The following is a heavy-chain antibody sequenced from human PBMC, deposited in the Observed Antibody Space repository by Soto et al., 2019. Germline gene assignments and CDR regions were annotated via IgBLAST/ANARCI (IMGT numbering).Heavy chain of an antibody. V-gene: IGHV1-18*04. CDR3: ARARAATFVPLEF. Sequence: KVSCKASGFNFVDHGFSWVRQAPGHALEWMGWISVYNGNREYAEKFQGRLSMTTDTSTDTAYMELGSLRSADTAVYYCARARAATFVPLEFWGQGTLVTVSS. CDR1: GFNFVDHG. CDR2: ISVYNGNR. J-gene: IGHJ4*02. D-gene: IGHD2-15*01.